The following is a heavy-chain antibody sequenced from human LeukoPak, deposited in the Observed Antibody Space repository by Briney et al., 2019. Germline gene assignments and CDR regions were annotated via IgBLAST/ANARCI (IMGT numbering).Heavy chain of an antibody. CDR1: GDSISSRNW. CDR2: ISHGGST. Sequence: SETLSLTCAVSGDSISSRNWWNWVRQPPGKGLDWIGEISHGGSTKYNPSLKSRVTISVDTSKNQFSLKLSSVTAADTAVYYCARGRYSSGGPRAFDIWGQGTMVTVSS. CDR3: ARGRYSSGGPRAFDI. D-gene: IGHD2-15*01. J-gene: IGHJ3*02. V-gene: IGHV4-4*02.